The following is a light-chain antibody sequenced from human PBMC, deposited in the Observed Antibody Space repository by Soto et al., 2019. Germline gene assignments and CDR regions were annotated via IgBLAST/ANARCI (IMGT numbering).Light chain of an antibody. J-gene: IGLJ2*01. CDR3: AAWDDSLNGPV. CDR1: SSNIGTNS. V-gene: IGLV1-44*01. CDR2: NND. Sequence: QAVVTQPPSASGTPGQRVNISCSGGSSNIGTNSVSWYQHLPGTAPKLIIYNNDRRPSGVPDRFSGSKSDTSASLAISGLQSEDETDYYCAAWDDSLNGPVFGGGTKLTVL.